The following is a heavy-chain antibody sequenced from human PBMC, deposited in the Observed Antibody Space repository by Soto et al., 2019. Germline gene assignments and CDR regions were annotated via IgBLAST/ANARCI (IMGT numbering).Heavy chain of an antibody. Sequence: EVQLVESGEGLIKPGGSLRLSCAASGFTFCNAWMNCVRQAPGKGLEWVGSIKTNAHGGTTDYDAPVKGRFTNSRDDKKNTMYLQMNSLKTEDTALYYCATEEGCNYDWGEGTLVTVS. CDR1: GFTFCNAW. J-gene: IGHJ4*02. CDR2: IKTNAHGGTT. CDR3: ATEEGCNYD. V-gene: IGHV3-15*01. D-gene: IGHD5-12*01.